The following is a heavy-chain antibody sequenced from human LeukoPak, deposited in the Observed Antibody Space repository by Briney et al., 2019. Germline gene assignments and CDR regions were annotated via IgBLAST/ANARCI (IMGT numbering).Heavy chain of an antibody. D-gene: IGHD3-16*01. V-gene: IGHV4-31*03. J-gene: IGHJ5*02. CDR3: ARTLTTLGWFDP. Sequence: PSETLSLTCTVSGGSISSGGYYWRWIRQHPGKGLEWIGYIYYSGSTYYNPSLKSRVTISVDTSKNQFSLKLSSVTAADTAVYYCARTLTTLGWFDPWGQGTLVTISS. CDR2: IYYSGST. CDR1: GGSISSGGYY.